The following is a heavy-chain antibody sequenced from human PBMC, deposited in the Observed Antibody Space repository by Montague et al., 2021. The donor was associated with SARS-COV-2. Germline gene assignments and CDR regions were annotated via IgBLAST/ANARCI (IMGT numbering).Heavy chain of an antibody. V-gene: IGHV4-59*13. Sequence: SETLSLTCTVTSGSISNYYWSWIRQPPGKGLEWIGYVYSSGSTNYNPSLEGRVTMSVDTSKNQFSLKLISVTAADTAVYYCARVRYSDGWTFDYWGQGTPVTVSS. D-gene: IGHD6-19*01. CDR3: ARVRYSDGWTFDY. J-gene: IGHJ4*02. CDR2: VYSSGST. CDR1: SGSISNYY.